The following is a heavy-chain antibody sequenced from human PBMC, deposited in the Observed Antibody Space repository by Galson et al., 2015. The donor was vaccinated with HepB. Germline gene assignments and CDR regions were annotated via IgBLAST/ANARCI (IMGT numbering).Heavy chain of an antibody. D-gene: IGHD3-22*01. CDR1: GFTFSGYS. V-gene: IGHV3-21*01. Sequence: SLRLSCAASGFTFSGYSMNWVRQAPGKGLEWVSSISSSSSYIYYADSVKGRFTIPRDKAKNSLYLQMNSLRAEDTAVYYCARYYYDSAEYFQHWGQGTLVTVSS. CDR2: ISSSSSYI. J-gene: IGHJ1*01. CDR3: ARYYYDSAEYFQH.